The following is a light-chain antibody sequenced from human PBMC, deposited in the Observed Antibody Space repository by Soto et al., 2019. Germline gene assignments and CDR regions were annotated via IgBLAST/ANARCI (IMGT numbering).Light chain of an antibody. CDR3: VLLWGGAWV. CDR1: TGAVTSDYY. J-gene: IGLJ3*02. V-gene: IGLV7-43*01. CDR2: RTS. Sequence: QTVVTQEPSLTVSPGGTVTLTCALTTGAVTSDYYPNWFQGRPGQALRTLIYRTSNKHSWTPARFPGSLLGGKAALTLSGVQPEDEADYYCVLLWGGAWVFGGGSKLTVL.